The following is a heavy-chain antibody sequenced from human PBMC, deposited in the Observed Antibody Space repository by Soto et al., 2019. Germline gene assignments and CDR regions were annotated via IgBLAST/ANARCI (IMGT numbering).Heavy chain of an antibody. J-gene: IGHJ6*02. D-gene: IGHD2-21*02. CDR2: MYNTGRT. CDR1: GGSISRYY. V-gene: IGHV4-59*01. CDR3: ARDLWGYCGTDCYPLDV. Sequence: QVQLQESGPGLVKPSETLSLTCTVSGGSISRYYWSWIRQPPGKGLEWIGYMYNTGRTVYNPSFKSLVTISVATSKNQFSLQLDSVTAADTAVYYCARDLWGYCGTDCYPLDVWGQGTTVTVSS.